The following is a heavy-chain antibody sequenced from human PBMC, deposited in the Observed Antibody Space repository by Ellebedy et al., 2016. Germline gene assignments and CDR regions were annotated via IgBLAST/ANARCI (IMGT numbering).Heavy chain of an antibody. CDR1: GYTLTELS. V-gene: IGHV1-24*01. J-gene: IGHJ4*02. CDR3: ATQRPHSVTAEYYFDY. CDR2: FDPEDGET. D-gene: IGHD5-18*01. Sequence: ASVKVSCKVSGYTLTELSMHWVRQAPGKGLEWMGGFDPEDGETIYAQKFQGRVTMTEDTSTDTAYMELSSLRSEDTAVYYCATQRPHSVTAEYYFDYWGQGTLVTVSS.